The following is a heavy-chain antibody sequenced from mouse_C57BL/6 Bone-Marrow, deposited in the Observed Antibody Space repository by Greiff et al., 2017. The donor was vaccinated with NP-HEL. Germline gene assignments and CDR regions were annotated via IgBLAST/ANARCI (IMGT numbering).Heavy chain of an antibody. Sequence: QVQLQQPGAELVKPGASVKMSCKASGYTFTSYWITWVKQRPGQGLAWIGDIYPGSGSTNYNEKFKSKATLTVDKSSSTAYMQLSSLTSEDSAVYYCARERAMDYWGQGTSVTVSS. CDR3: ARERAMDY. CDR2: IYPGSGST. CDR1: GYTFTSYW. V-gene: IGHV1-55*01. J-gene: IGHJ4*01.